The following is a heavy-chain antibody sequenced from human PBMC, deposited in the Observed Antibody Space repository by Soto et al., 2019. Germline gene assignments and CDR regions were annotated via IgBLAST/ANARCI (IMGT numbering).Heavy chain of an antibody. D-gene: IGHD2-15*01. CDR2: INSDGSVA. V-gene: IGHV3-74*02. CDR3: ARGDCVGGSCYSLAGSFYYYMDA. J-gene: IGHJ6*03. CDR1: GFTFSNYW. Sequence: EVQLVESGGGLVQPGGSLRLSCAASGFTFSNYWMYWVRQAPGKWLEWVSRINSDGSVASYADSVKGRHTISRDNVKNSLYLQMDSLRAEDTAVDYWARGDCVGGSCYSLAGSFYYYMDAWGKGTTVTIFS.